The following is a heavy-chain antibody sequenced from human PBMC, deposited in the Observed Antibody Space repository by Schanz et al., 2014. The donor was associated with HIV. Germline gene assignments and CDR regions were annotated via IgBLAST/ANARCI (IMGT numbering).Heavy chain of an antibody. Sequence: QVQLGQSGAEVKKPGASVRVSCKAPGNIFNSDYLHWVRQAPGHGLEWMGIINTGDGNLRYAQKFQGRVTMTRDPSTSPVCMELYSLTSEDTAVYYCARGGDILTAFDYWDQGTLVVVSS. CDR1: GNIFNSDY. CDR2: INTGDGNL. V-gene: IGHV1-46*02. D-gene: IGHD3-9*01. CDR3: ARGGDILTAFDY. J-gene: IGHJ4*02.